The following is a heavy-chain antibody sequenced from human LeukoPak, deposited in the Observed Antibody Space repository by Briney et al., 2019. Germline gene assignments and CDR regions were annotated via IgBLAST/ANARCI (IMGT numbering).Heavy chain of an antibody. CDR1: GFTFSSYG. J-gene: IGHJ4*02. Sequence: GGSLILSCAASGFTFSSYGMHWVRQAPGKGLEWVAVIWYDGSNKYYADSVKGRFTISRDNSKNTLYPQMNSLRAEDTAVYYRARQPQKQWLGLDYWGQGTLVTVSS. CDR2: IWYDGSNK. V-gene: IGHV3-33*01. CDR3: ARQPQKQWLGLDY. D-gene: IGHD6-19*01.